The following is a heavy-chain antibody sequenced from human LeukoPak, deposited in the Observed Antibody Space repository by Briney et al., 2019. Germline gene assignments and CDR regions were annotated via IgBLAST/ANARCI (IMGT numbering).Heavy chain of an antibody. D-gene: IGHD3-9*01. CDR2: IYYSGST. CDR1: GGSISSYY. Sequence: NPSETLSLTCTVSGGSISSYYWSWIRQPPGKGLEWIGYIYYSGSTNYNPSLKSRVTISVDTSKNQFSLKLSSVTAADTAVYYCARSPDDRYFDWLSRNWFDPWGQGTLVTVSS. CDR3: ARSPDDRYFDWLSRNWFDP. V-gene: IGHV4-59*01. J-gene: IGHJ5*02.